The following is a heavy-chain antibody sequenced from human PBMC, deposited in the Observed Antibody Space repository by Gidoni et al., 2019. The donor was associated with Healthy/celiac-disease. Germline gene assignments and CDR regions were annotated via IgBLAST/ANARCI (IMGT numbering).Heavy chain of an antibody. J-gene: IGHJ2*01. Sequence: EVQLVESGGGLVQPGGSLRLSCAASGFTFSSYDMHWVRQATGKGLEWVSAIGTAGDTYYPGSVKGRFTISRENAKNSLYLQMNSLRAGDTAVYYCARGIVGATHYWYFDLWGRGTLVTVSS. V-gene: IGHV3-13*01. CDR3: ARGIVGATHYWYFDL. D-gene: IGHD1-26*01. CDR1: GFTFSSYD. CDR2: IGTAGDT.